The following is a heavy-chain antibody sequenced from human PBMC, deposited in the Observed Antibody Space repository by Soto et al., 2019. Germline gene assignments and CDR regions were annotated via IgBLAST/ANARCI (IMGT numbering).Heavy chain of an antibody. CDR2: IYAGGST. V-gene: IGHV3-53*02. CDR3: ARSFDYGYIHH. CDR1: GFTVNSDY. D-gene: IGHD3-10*01. Sequence: EVQLVETGGGLTQPGGSLRLSCENSGFTVNSDYMSWVRQAPGKGLEWVSTIYAGGSTYYADSVRGRFTISSDNSRNTLHLQMNSLRVEDTAVYYCARSFDYGYIHHWGQGTLVTVSS. J-gene: IGHJ4*02.